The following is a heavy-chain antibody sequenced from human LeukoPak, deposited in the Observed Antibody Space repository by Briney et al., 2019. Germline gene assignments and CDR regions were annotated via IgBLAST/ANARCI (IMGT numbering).Heavy chain of an antibody. CDR1: GYTFTGYY. Sequence: ASVKVSCKASGYTFTGYYLHWVRQAPGQGLEWMGCVNPNSGDTNYAQKFQGSVTMTRDTSISTVYMELSRLRSDDTAVYYCARARDLMAAAGTYYYYYMDVWGKGTTVTVSS. J-gene: IGHJ6*03. V-gene: IGHV1-2*02. CDR3: ARARDLMAAAGTYYYYYMDV. D-gene: IGHD6-13*01. CDR2: VNPNSGDT.